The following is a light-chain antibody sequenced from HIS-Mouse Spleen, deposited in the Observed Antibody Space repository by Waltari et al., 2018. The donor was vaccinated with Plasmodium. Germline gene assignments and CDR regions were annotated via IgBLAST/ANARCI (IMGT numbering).Light chain of an antibody. CDR3: SSYAGSNTLV. V-gene: IGLV2-8*01. CDR2: EVS. Sequence: QSALTQPPSASGSPGQSVTISCTGTSTHGGGYHYAAWYQPNPGKAPKLMIYEVSKRPSGVPDRFSGSKPGNTASLTVSALQAEDEADYYCSSYAGSNTLVFGGGTKLTVL. CDR1: STHGGGYHY. J-gene: IGLJ3*02.